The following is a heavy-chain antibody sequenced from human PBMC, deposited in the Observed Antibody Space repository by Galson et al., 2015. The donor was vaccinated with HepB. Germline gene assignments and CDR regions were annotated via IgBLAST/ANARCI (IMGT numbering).Heavy chain of an antibody. CDR2: IKSKNDGGTT. D-gene: IGHD3-22*01. CDR3: TTDHPYDSSGYYYYFDY. V-gene: IGHV3-15*01. J-gene: IGHJ4*02. Sequence: SLRLSCAASGFTFSNAWMSWVRQAPGKGLEWVGRIKSKNDGGTTDYAAPVKGRFTISRDDSKNTLYLQMNSLKTEDTAVYYCTTDHPYDSSGYYYYFDYWGQGTLVTVSS. CDR1: GFTFSNAW.